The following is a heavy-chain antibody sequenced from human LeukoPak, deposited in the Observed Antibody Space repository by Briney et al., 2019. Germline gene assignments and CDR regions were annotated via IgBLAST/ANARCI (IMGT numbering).Heavy chain of an antibody. V-gene: IGHV3-74*01. CDR2: IKSDGTGT. CDR1: GFTFSGYW. J-gene: IGHJ4*02. D-gene: IGHD2-21*01. Sequence: GGSLRLSCAGSGFTFSGYWMQWVRQAPGKGLVWVSRIKSDGTGTTYADSVKGRFTISRDNAKNTLYLQMNSLRAEDTAVYYSARDGDWVRGTIDYWGQGTLVTVSS. CDR3: ARDGDWVRGTIDY.